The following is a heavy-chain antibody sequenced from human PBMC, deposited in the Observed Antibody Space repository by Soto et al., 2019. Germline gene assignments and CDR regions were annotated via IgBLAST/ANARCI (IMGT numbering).Heavy chain of an antibody. V-gene: IGHV3-23*01. D-gene: IGHD2-2*02. CDR2: ISGSGGST. CDR3: AKGHCSSTSCYKPYYYYYYGMDV. J-gene: IGHJ6*02. CDR1: GFTFSSYA. Sequence: GGSLRLSCAASGFTFSSYAMSWVRQAPGKGLEWVSVISGSGGSTYYADSVKGRFTISRDNSKNTLYLQMNSLRAEDTAVYYCAKGHCSSTSCYKPYYYYYYGMDVWGQGTTVTVSS.